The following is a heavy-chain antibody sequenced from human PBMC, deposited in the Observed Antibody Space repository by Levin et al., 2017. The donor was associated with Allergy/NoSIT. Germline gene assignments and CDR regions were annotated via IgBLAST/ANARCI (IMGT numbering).Heavy chain of an antibody. V-gene: IGHV3-30*18. CDR3: ANSAAMAAEIDY. Sequence: SGGSLRLSCAASGFTFSSYGMHWVRQAPGKGLEWVAVISYDGSNKYYADSVKGRFTISRDNSKNTLYLQMNSLRAEDTAVYYCANSAAMAAEIDYWGQGTLVTVSS. CDR2: ISYDGSNK. J-gene: IGHJ4*02. CDR1: GFTFSSYG. D-gene: IGHD5-18*01.